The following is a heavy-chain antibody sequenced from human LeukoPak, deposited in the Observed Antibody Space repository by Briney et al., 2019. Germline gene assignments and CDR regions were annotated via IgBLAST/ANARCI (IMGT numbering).Heavy chain of an antibody. J-gene: IGHJ3*02. CDR2: IKSKTDGGTT. CDR1: GFSFRNAW. CDR3: TTVWNCGGDCSDAFDI. D-gene: IGHD2-21*02. Sequence: GGSLRLSCAASGFSFRNAWTSWVRQAPGKGLEWVGRIKSKTDGGTTDYAAPVKGRFTISRDDSKNTLYLQMNSLKTEDIAVYYCTTVWNCGGDCSDAFDIWGQGTMVTVSS. V-gene: IGHV3-15*01.